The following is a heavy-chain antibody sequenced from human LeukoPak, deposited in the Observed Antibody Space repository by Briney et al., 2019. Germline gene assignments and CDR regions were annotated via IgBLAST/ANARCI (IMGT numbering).Heavy chain of an antibody. CDR1: GYTFTGYY. D-gene: IGHD1-1*01. Sequence: ASVKVSCKASGYTFTGYYMHWVRQAPGQGLEWMGWINPNSGGTNYAQKFQGRVTMTSDTSISTAYMELSRLRFDDTAVYYCARGRLQLYYFDYWGQGTLVTVSS. CDR3: ARGRLQLYYFDY. V-gene: IGHV1-2*02. CDR2: INPNSGGT. J-gene: IGHJ4*02.